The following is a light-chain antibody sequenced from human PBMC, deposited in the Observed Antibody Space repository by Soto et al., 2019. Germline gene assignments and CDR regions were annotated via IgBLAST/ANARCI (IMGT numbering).Light chain of an antibody. CDR3: QQRNSYPRT. CDR1: QGINIF. CDR2: AAS. Sequence: DIQLPQSPSFLSASVGDRVTITCRASQGINIFLAWFQQKPGKAPNLLISAASTLQSGVTSRFSGSGSETEFKLTITSLQPDDSATYYCQQRNSYPRTVGQGTKVEIK. V-gene: IGKV1-9*01. J-gene: IGKJ2*01.